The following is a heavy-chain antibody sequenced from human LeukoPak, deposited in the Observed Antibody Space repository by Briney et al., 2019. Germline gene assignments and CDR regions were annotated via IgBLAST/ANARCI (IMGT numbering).Heavy chain of an antibody. D-gene: IGHD3-3*01. CDR1: GYTFTSYY. CDR2: INPSGGST. CDR3: ARGGITIFGVVIIPAYHYYGMDV. J-gene: IGHJ6*02. V-gene: IGHV1-46*01. Sequence: ASVKVSCKASGYTFTSYYMHWVRQAPGQGLEWMGIINPSGGSTSYAQKFQGRVTMTRDTSTSTVYMELSSLRSEDTAVYYCARGGITIFGVVIIPAYHYYGMDVWGQGTTVTVSS.